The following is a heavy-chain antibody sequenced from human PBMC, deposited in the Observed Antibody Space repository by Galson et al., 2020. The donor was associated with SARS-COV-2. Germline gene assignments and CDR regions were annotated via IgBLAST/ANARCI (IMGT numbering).Heavy chain of an antibody. CDR2: IYHSGST. Sequence: SETLSLTCAVSGGSISSGGYSWSWIRQPPGKGLEWIGYIYHSGSTYYNPSLKSRVTISVDRSKNQFSLKLSSVTAADTAVYYCAREKGYYYDSSGYSWFDPWGQGTLVTVSS. D-gene: IGHD3-22*01. CDR3: AREKGYYYDSSGYSWFDP. J-gene: IGHJ5*02. CDR1: GGSISSGGYS. V-gene: IGHV4-30-2*01.